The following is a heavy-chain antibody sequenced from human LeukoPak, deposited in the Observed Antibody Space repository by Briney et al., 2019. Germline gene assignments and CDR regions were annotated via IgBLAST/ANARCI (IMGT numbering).Heavy chain of an antibody. D-gene: IGHD1-7*01. V-gene: IGHV4-61*02. CDR2: IYTSGST. CDR3: ARGGGTSPNFDY. Sequence: SETLSLTCTVSGGSISSGSYYWSWIRQPAGKGLEWIGRIYTSGSTNYNPSLKSRVTIAVDTSKNQFSLKLSSVTAADTAVYYCARGGGTSPNFDYWGQGTLVTVSS. J-gene: IGHJ4*02. CDR1: GGSISSGSYY.